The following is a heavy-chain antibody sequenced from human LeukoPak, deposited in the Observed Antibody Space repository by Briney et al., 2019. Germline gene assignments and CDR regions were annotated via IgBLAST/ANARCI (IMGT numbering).Heavy chain of an antibody. Sequence: GGSLRLSCAASGFTFSRYSMNWVRQAPGKGLEWVSSISSSSRYIYYADSVKGRFTISRDNAKNSLYLQMNSLRAEDTAVYYCARVERDCSGGSCYYYYYAMDVWGKGTTVTVSS. V-gene: IGHV3-21*01. CDR2: ISSSSRYI. CDR3: ARVERDCSGGSCYYYYYAMDV. D-gene: IGHD2-15*01. J-gene: IGHJ6*04. CDR1: GFTFSRYS.